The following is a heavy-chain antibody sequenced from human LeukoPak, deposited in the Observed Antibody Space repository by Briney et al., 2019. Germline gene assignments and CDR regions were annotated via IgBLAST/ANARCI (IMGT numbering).Heavy chain of an antibody. D-gene: IGHD3-10*01. CDR3: AKTHGSGSYYPFDY. Sequence: ASVKVSCKASGGTLTSYGISWVRQAPGQGLEWMGWISAYNGNTNYAQKLQGRVTMTTDTSTSTAYMELRSLRSDDTAVYYCAKTHGSGSYYPFDYWGQGTLVTVSS. V-gene: IGHV1-18*01. CDR1: GGTLTSYG. CDR2: ISAYNGNT. J-gene: IGHJ4*02.